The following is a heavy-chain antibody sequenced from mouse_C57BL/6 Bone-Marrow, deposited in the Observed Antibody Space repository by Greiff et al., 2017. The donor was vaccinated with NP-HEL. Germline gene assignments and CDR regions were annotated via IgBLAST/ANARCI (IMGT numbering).Heavy chain of an antibody. CDR1: GYSFPDYN. V-gene: IGHV1-39*01. CDR3: ARSRYGYDEDYYAMDY. Sequence: EVQLQESGPELVKPGASVKISCKASGYSFPDYNMNWVKQSNGKSLEWIGVINPNYGTTSYNQKFKGKATLTVDQSSSTAYMQLNSLTSEDSAFYYCARSRYGYDEDYYAMDYWGQGTSVTVSS. CDR2: INPNYGTT. J-gene: IGHJ4*01. D-gene: IGHD2-2*01.